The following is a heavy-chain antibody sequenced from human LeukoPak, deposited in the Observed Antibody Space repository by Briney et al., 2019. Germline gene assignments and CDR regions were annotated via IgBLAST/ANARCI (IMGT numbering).Heavy chain of an antibody. Sequence: SGLRQGLPPQSFIHICTFSYFSVSTLRWRVSWILQPPGTSLGWLTRVEWYDDKYYSTTLKTRLTNSKDASNNQVVLTITNMEPVDTATYYCARKLYSYASSGYYFDYWGQGTLVTVSS. V-gene: IGHV2-70*04. J-gene: IGHJ4*02. CDR2: VEWYDDK. CDR3: ARKLYSYASSGYYFDY. CDR1: YFSVSTLRWR. D-gene: IGHD3-22*01.